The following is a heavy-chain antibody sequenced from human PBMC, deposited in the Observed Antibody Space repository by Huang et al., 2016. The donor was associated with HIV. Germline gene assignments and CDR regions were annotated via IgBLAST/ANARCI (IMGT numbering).Heavy chain of an antibody. CDR3: ARLIGSPSFYYGLDV. J-gene: IGHJ6*02. V-gene: IGHV5-51*01. D-gene: IGHD3-10*01. Sequence: EVQLVQSGAEVKKPGESLKISCTGSGYRFRSNWIGWVRQMPGKGLEWMGIIYPGDSDTRYSPSVQGQVTISADKSINTAYLQWSSLKASDTAMYYCARLIGSPSFYYGLDVWGQGTTVTVSS. CDR1: GYRFRSNW. CDR2: IYPGDSDT.